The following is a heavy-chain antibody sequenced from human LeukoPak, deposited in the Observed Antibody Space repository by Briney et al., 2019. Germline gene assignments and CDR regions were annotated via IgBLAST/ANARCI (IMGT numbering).Heavy chain of an antibody. Sequence: SVKVSRKASGGTFSSNGISWVRQAPGQGLEWMGGIIPIFGTANYAQKFQGRVTITADESTSTAYMELSSLRSEDTAVYYCARGSMPYSSGWYGGYWGQGTLVTVSS. V-gene: IGHV1-69*13. CDR3: ARGSMPYSSGWYGGY. CDR1: GGTFSSNG. CDR2: IIPIFGTA. J-gene: IGHJ4*02. D-gene: IGHD6-19*01.